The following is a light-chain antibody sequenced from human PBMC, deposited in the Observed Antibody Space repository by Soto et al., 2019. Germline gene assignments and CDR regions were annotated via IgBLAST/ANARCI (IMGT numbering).Light chain of an antibody. Sequence: DIVMSQSPLCLPVTPGQPASISFGSSQSLVDSDGNTYLNWFLQRPGQSPRRLISRASNRASGVPDRFSGSGSGTDFTLKISRVEADDVGVYYCMQGTHWPWTFGQGTKVDIK. CDR2: RAS. CDR1: QSLVDSDGNTY. CDR3: MQGTHWPWT. V-gene: IGKV2-30*01. J-gene: IGKJ1*01.